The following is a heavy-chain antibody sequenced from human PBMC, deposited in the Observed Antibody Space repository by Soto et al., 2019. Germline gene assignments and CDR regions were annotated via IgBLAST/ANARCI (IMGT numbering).Heavy chain of an antibody. J-gene: IGHJ4*02. CDR1: GFSLSTSGVG. D-gene: IGHD1-1*01. V-gene: IGHV2-5*02. Sequence: QITLKESGPTLVKPTQTLTLTCTFSGFSLSTSGVGVGWIRQPPGKALEWLALIYWDDDKRYSPSLKSRLTITKDTYKNQVVLTMTNMDPGDTATYDCAHNLLLVGSYETAMERSFDYGGQGTLVTVSS. CDR3: AHNLLLVGSYETAMERSFDY. CDR2: IYWDDDK.